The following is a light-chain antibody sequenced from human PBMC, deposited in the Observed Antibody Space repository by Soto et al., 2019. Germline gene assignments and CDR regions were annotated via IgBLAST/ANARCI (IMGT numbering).Light chain of an antibody. Sequence: DIQMTQSPSSLSASVGDRVTITCRASQSISSYLNWYQQKPGKAPKLLTYAASSFQSGVPSTFRGSGSGTDFPGTISSLPPGGFSNSYWQPCYSTPFGFGGGTKVVIK. CDR3: QPCYSTPFG. CDR2: AAS. J-gene: IGKJ4*01. CDR1: QSISSY. V-gene: IGKV1-39*01.